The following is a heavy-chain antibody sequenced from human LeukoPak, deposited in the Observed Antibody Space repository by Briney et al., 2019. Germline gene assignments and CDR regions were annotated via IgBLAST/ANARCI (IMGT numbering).Heavy chain of an antibody. V-gene: IGHV3-7*01. Sequence: GGSLRLSCAASGFTFSKYWMSWVRQAPGKGLEWVANIKHDGSEKQDGSEKNYVDSVKGRFTISRDNAKNSLYLQMNSLRAEDTAVYYCAGSGRGVDSFYFYMDVWGKGTTVTVSS. CDR2: IKHDGSEKQDGSEK. J-gene: IGHJ6*03. CDR3: AGSGRGVDSFYFYMDV. CDR1: GFTFSKYW. D-gene: IGHD3-10*01.